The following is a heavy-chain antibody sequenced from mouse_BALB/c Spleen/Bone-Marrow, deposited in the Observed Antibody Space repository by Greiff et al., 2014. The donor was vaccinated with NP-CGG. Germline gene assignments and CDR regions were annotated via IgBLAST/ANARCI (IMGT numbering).Heavy chain of an antibody. Sequence: QVQLKDSGPGLVAPSQSLSITCTVSGFSLTNYGVHWVRQPPGKGLEWLEVIWADGSTNYNSALMSRLSISKDNSKSQVFFKMNSLQTDDTAMYYCARITTATGAMDYWGQGTSVTVSS. J-gene: IGHJ4*01. CDR3: ARITTATGAMDY. CDR2: IWADGST. D-gene: IGHD1-2*01. V-gene: IGHV2-9*02. CDR1: GFSLTNYG.